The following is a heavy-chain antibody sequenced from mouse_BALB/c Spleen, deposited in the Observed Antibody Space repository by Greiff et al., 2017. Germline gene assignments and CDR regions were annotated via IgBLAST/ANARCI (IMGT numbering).Heavy chain of an antibody. J-gene: IGHJ4*01. CDR3: ARRTRYYAMDY. CDR2: ISDGGSYT. Sequence: EVHLVESGGGLVKPGGSLKLSCAASGFTFSDYYMYWVRQTPEKRLEWVATISDGGSYTYYPDSVKGRFTISRDNAKNNLYLQMSSLKSEDTAMYYCARRTRYYAMDYWGQGTSVTVSS. CDR1: GFTFSDYY. V-gene: IGHV5-4*02. D-gene: IGHD2-13*01.